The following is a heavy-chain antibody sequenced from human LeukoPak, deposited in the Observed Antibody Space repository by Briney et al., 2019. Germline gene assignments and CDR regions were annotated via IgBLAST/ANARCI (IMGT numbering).Heavy chain of an antibody. CDR3: AKFLPTHIVVANYYFDY. Sequence: GGSLRLSCAASGFTFSSYAMSWVRQAPGKGLEWVSAVSGSGGSTYYADSVKGRFTISRDNSKNTLYLQMNSLRAEDTAVYYCAKFLPTHIVVANYYFDYWGQGTLVTVSS. CDR1: GFTFSSYA. J-gene: IGHJ4*02. CDR2: VSGSGGST. D-gene: IGHD2-21*01. V-gene: IGHV3-23*01.